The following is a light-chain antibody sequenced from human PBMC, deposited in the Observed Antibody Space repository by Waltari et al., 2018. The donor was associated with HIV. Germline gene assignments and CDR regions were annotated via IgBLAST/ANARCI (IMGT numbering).Light chain of an antibody. V-gene: IGLV10-54*04. CDR2: RNN. CDR1: LDHVGLQG. J-gene: IGLJ3*02. Sequence: QARRTHPPSVSKGLRQTATLTSTGNLDHVGLQGAAWLHHHQGHVPTLLSNRNNNRPSGSSERFSASKSGNTASLTIAELQAEDESDYYCAAWDGIVSGWVFGGGTRLAGL. CDR3: AAWDGIVSGWV.